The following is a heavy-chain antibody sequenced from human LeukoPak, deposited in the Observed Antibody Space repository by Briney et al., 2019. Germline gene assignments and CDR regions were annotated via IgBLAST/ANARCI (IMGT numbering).Heavy chain of an antibody. CDR1: GFTFSSYW. Sequence: GGSLRLSCAASGFTFSSYWMSWVRQAPGKGLEWVANIKQDGSEKYYVDSMKGRFTISRDNAKNSLYLQMNSLRAEDTAVYFCARALPYSSYDPYFDYWGQGTLVTVSS. V-gene: IGHV3-7*01. D-gene: IGHD5-12*01. CDR2: IKQDGSEK. J-gene: IGHJ4*02. CDR3: ARALPYSSYDPYFDY.